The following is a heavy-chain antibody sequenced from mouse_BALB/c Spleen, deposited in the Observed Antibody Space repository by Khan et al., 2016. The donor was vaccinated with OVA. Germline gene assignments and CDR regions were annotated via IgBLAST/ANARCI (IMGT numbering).Heavy chain of an antibody. Sequence: EVQLQQSGPELVKPGASVKISCKTSGYTFTEYTIHWVKRSHGKSLEWIGGINPNNGGTNYNQKFKGKATLTVDKSSSPAYMELRSLTSEDSAVYDCARLYVGSTWFAYWGQGTLVTVSA. CDR2: INPNNGGT. D-gene: IGHD1-1*01. CDR1: GYTFTEYT. CDR3: ARLYVGSTWFAY. J-gene: IGHJ3*01. V-gene: IGHV1-18*01.